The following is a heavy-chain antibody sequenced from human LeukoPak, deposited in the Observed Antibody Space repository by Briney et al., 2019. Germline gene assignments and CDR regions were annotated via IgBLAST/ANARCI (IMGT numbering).Heavy chain of an antibody. CDR3: ARDLDY. J-gene: IGHJ4*02. Sequence: GGSLRLSCAASGFTFSTYWMSWVRQAPGKGLEWVANIKEDGRQKFYVDSVKGRFTISRDNAKNSLYLQMDSLRAEDTAVYYCARDLDYWGQGTPVAVSS. CDR2: IKEDGRQK. CDR1: GFTFSTYW. V-gene: IGHV3-7*04.